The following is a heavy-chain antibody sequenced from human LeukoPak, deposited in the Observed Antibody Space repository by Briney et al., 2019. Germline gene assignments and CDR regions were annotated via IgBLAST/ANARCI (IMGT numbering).Heavy chain of an antibody. D-gene: IGHD3-10*01. CDR1: GFAFSDYY. CDR3: ARDRVNYYYGSGSTSLFDY. J-gene: IGHJ4*02. CDR2: ISSSGSTI. Sequence: PGGSLRLSCAASGFAFSDYYMSWIRQAPGKGLEWASYISSSGSTIYYADSVKGRFTISRDNAKNSLYLQMNSLRAEDTAVYYCARDRVNYYYGSGSTSLFDYWGQGTLVTVSS. V-gene: IGHV3-11*01.